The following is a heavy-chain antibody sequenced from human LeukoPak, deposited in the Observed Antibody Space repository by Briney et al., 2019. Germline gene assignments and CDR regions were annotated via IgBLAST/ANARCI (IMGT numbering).Heavy chain of an antibody. Sequence: GGSLRLSCAASGFTFGDYAMHWVRQAPGKGLEWVSGISWNSGSIGYAGSVKGRFTISRDNAKNSLYLQMNSLRAEDTALYYCAKDRQWLVQMGASPFDYWGQGTLVTVSS. J-gene: IGHJ4*02. D-gene: IGHD6-19*01. CDR3: AKDRQWLVQMGASPFDY. V-gene: IGHV3-9*01. CDR1: GFTFGDYA. CDR2: ISWNSGSI.